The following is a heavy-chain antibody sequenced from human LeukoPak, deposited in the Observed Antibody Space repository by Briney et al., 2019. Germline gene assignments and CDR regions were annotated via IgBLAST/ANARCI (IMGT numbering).Heavy chain of an antibody. D-gene: IGHD3-16*01. V-gene: IGHV3-15*01. CDR3: FYASDDY. CDR2: IKSKIDGGTT. Sequence: GGSLRLSCAASGFTFSDAWMTWVRQAPGKGLEWVGHIKSKIDGGTTDYAAPVKGRFTISGDVSKNTLHLQMNSLKTEDTAVYYCFYASDDYWGQGTLVTVSS. J-gene: IGHJ4*02. CDR1: GFTFSDAW.